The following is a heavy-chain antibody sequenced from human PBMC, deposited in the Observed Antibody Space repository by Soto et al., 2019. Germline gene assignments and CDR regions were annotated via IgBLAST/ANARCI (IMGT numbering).Heavy chain of an antibody. D-gene: IGHD6-19*01. CDR3: ARQAGSSRGYSSGWYDY. CDR2: ISSSSSYI. CDR1: GFTFSSYS. J-gene: IGHJ4*02. V-gene: IGHV3-21*01. Sequence: GGSLRLSCAASGFTFSSYSMNWVRQAPGKGLEWVSSISSSSSYIYYADSVKGRFTISRDNAKNSLYLQMNSLRAEDTAVYYCARQAGSSRGYSSGWYDYWGQGTLVTVSS.